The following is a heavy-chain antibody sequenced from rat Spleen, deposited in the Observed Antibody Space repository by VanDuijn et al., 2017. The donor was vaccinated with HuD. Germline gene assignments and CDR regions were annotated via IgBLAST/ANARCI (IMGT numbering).Heavy chain of an antibody. CDR1: GFSLIRYN. V-gene: IGHV2-63*01. Sequence: QVQLKESGPGLVQPSQTLSLTCTVSGFSLIRYNVHWVRQPPGKGLEWMGRMRYNGDTSYNSALKSRLSINRDTSKNQVLLTVNSLQTEDTAMYFCARSGYTFDFWGQGVMVTVSS. D-gene: IGHD1-4*01. CDR2: MRYNGDT. J-gene: IGHJ2*01. CDR3: ARSGYTFDF.